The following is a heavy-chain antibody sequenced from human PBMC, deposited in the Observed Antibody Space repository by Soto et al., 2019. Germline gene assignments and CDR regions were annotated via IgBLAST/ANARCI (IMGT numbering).Heavy chain of an antibody. CDR3: AKDHHIGGYDFDFDY. D-gene: IGHD5-12*01. V-gene: IGHV3-30*18. CDR1: GFTFSSYG. CDR2: ISYDGSNK. Sequence: QVQLVESGGGVVQPGRSLRLSCAASGFTFSSYGMHWVRQAPGKGLEWVAVISYDGSNKYYADSVKGRFTIPRDNSKNTLYLQMNSLRAEDTAVYYCAKDHHIGGYDFDFDYWGQGTLVTVSS. J-gene: IGHJ4*02.